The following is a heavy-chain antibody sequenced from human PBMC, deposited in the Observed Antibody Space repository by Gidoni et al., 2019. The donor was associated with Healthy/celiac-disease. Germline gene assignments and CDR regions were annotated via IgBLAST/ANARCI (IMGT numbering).Heavy chain of an antibody. J-gene: IGHJ4*02. Sequence: QLQLQESGPGLVKPSETLSLTCTVSGCSISSRSYYWGWIRQPPGKGLEWIGSIYYSGSTYYNPSLKSRVTISVDTSKNQFSLKRSSVTAADTAVYYCARHEDDYSNYVEGDYFDYWGQGTLVTVSS. CDR3: ARHEDDYSNYVEGDYFDY. D-gene: IGHD4-4*01. CDR2: IYYSGST. CDR1: GCSISSRSYY. V-gene: IGHV4-39*01.